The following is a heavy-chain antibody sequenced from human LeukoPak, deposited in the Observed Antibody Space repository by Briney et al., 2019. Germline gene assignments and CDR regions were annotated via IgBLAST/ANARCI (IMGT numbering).Heavy chain of an antibody. Sequence: GGSLTLSCIASGFTFSSHWMPWVRQAPGKGLEGVATINQDGTEKYYVDSVNGRFTISRDNAKKSLYLQMNSLRAEDTAVYYCARDTPVSAGYFDYWGRGILVTVSS. CDR1: GFTFSSHW. D-gene: IGHD2-21*02. V-gene: IGHV3-7*01. CDR3: ARDTPVSAGYFDY. CDR2: INQDGTEK. J-gene: IGHJ4*02.